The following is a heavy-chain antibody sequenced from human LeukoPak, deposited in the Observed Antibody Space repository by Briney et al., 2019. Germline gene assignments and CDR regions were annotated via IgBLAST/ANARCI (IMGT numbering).Heavy chain of an antibody. J-gene: IGHJ2*01. D-gene: IGHD4-11*01. CDR2: IYPGDSDT. V-gene: IGHV5-51*01. CDR3: ARLYSNYGFGSGYFDL. CDR1: GSTFTSYW. Sequence: RGESLKISFQGSGSTFTSYWIGWVRQLPGKGLEWMGIIYPGDSDTRYSPSFQGQVTISADKSISTAYLQWSSLKASDTAMYYCARLYSNYGFGSGYFDLWGRGTLVTVSS.